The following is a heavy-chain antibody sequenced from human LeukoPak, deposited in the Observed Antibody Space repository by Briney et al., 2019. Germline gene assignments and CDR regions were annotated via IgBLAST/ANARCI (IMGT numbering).Heavy chain of an antibody. J-gene: IGHJ4*02. CDR2: ISYDGSNK. V-gene: IGHV3-30*18. CDR3: AKVGTPDYFDY. CDR1: GFTFSSYG. Sequence: GRSLRLSCAASGFTFSSYGMHWVRQAPGKGLEWVAVISYDGSNKYYADSVKGRFTISRDNSKNTLYLQMNSLRAEGTAVYYCAKVGTPDYFDYWGQGTLVTVSS. D-gene: IGHD7-27*01.